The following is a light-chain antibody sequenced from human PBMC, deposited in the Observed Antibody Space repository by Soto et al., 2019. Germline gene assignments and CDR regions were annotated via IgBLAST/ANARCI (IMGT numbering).Light chain of an antibody. J-gene: IGKJ5*01. V-gene: IGKV3-11*01. CDR1: QSISDT. CDR2: GAS. CDR3: QQRSNWPT. Sequence: EIVMTQSPATLSVSPGGRATLSCRASQSISDTLAWYQQKPGQAPRLLIHGASNRATGIPARFSGSGSGTDFTLTISSLEPEDFAVYYCQQRSNWPTFGQGTRLEIK.